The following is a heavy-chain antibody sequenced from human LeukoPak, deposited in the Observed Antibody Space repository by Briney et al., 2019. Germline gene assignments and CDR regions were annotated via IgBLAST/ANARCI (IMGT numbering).Heavy chain of an antibody. CDR2: IYYSGST. CDR3: ARDRPPVGAFDY. D-gene: IGHD1-26*01. V-gene: IGHV4-30-4*08. J-gene: IGHJ4*02. CDR1: GGSISSGDYY. Sequence: SETLSLPCTVSGGSISSGDYYWSWIRQPPGKGLEWIGYIYYSGSTYYNPSLKSRVTISVDTSENQFSLKLSSVTAADTAVYYCARDRPPVGAFDYWGQGTLVTVSS.